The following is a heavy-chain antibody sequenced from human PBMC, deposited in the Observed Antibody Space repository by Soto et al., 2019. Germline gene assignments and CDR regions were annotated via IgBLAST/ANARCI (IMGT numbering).Heavy chain of an antibody. CDR3: AKANYYDSGGYALGSNWDFDL. J-gene: IGHJ2*01. CDR2: ISAYNGRT. CDR1: GYIFSSYG. V-gene: IGHV1-18*01. D-gene: IGHD3-22*01. Sequence: QAQLVQSGPEVKKPGASVKVSCEASGYIFSSYGVSWVRQAPGQGLEWMGWISAYNGRTKYARKFQGRVTMTTTDTSARAAYMELKNLTSDDTAVYYCAKANYYDSGGYALGSNWDFDLWGRGTLVTVSS.